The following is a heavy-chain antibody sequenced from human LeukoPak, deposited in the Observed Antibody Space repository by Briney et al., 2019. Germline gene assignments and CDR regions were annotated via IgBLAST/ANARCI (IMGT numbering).Heavy chain of an antibody. Sequence: PSETLSLTCTVSGGSFSSESFYWIWIRQPAGKGLEWIGRIYSSGTTSYNPSVKGRVTISVDTTKNLFSLKLTSVSAADSSEHYCARGLFGYCRGKTCSSDLYYIDKWGQGTLVTVSS. CDR1: GGSFSSESFY. CDR3: ARGLFGYCRGKTCSSDLYYIDK. CDR2: IYSSGTT. V-gene: IGHV4-61*02. D-gene: IGHD2-15*01. J-gene: IGHJ4*02.